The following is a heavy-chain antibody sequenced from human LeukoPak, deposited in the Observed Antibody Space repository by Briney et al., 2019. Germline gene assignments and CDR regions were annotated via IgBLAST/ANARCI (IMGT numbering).Heavy chain of an antibody. V-gene: IGHV3-23*01. Sequence: PGGSLRLSCAASGFIFSNDVMDWVRQAPGKRLERVSSITPSGDKAYYIDSVRGRFTMSRDNSKNTLYLQMNSLRAEDTATYYCARSSPYCGDDCQRWFDPWGQGTLVIVSS. D-gene: IGHD2-21*02. CDR2: ITPSGDKA. CDR3: ARSSPYCGDDCQRWFDP. J-gene: IGHJ5*02. CDR1: GFIFSNDV.